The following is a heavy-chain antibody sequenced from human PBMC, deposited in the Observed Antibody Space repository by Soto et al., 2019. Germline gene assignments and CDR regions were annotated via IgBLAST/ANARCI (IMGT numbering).Heavy chain of an antibody. CDR3: ASVSGGYSYGSRYYYYGMDV. V-gene: IGHV4-61*01. CDR2: IYYSGST. Sequence: SETLSLTCTVSGGSVSSGSYYWSWIRQPPGKGLEWIGYIYYSGSTNYNPSLKSRVTISVDTSKNQFSLKLSSVTAADTAVYYCASVSGGYSYGSRYYYYGMDVWGQGTTVTVSS. D-gene: IGHD5-18*01. J-gene: IGHJ6*02. CDR1: GGSVSSGSYY.